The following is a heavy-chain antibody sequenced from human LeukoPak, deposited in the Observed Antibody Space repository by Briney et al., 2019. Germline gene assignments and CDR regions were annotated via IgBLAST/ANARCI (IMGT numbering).Heavy chain of an antibody. D-gene: IGHD3-22*01. J-gene: IGHJ4*02. CDR2: ISGSDSTI. V-gene: IGHV3-48*03. Sequence: GGSLRLSCAASGFTFSGYEMNWVRQAPGKGLEWVSYISGSDSTIYYADSVKGRFTISRDNAKNSLYLQMNSLRAEDTAVYYCARGYYYDSSGYHDYWGQGTLVTVSS. CDR3: ARGYYYDSSGYHDY. CDR1: GFTFSGYE.